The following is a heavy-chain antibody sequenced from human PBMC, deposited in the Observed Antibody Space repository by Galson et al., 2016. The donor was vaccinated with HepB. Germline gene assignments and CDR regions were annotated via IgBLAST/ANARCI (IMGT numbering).Heavy chain of an antibody. CDR1: GYSFTTHS. J-gene: IGHJ3*02. D-gene: IGHD4/OR15-4a*01. V-gene: IGHV1-3*01. Sequence: SVKVSCKASGYSFTTHSIHWVRQAPGQRLEWMGWLNGGTGETRSSERFQDRLTITIDTSAGTAYMQLRSLRSEDTARDYCARELYGTIAFDIWGPGTMVAVSS. CDR2: LNGGTGET. CDR3: ARELYGTIAFDI.